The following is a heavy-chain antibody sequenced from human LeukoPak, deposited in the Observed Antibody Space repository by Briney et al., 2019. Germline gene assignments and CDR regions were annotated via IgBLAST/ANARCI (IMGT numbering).Heavy chain of an antibody. CDR2: ISSSSSYI. J-gene: IGHJ4*02. CDR3: AKLGPKGGYDLGDFDY. Sequence: GGSLRLSCAASGFTFSSYSMNWVRQAPGKGLEWVSSISSSSSYIYYADSVKGRFTISRDNAKNSLYLQMNSLRAEDTAVYYCAKLGPKGGYDLGDFDYWGQGTLVTVSS. D-gene: IGHD5-12*01. V-gene: IGHV3-21*04. CDR1: GFTFSSYS.